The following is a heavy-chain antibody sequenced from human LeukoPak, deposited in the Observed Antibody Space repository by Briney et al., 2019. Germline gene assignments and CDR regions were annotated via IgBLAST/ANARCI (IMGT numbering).Heavy chain of an antibody. CDR3: ARVILYSSGWYAGNDY. V-gene: IGHV3-21*01. Sequence: GGSLRLSCAASGFTFRIYSMNWGRQAAGKGLEWVSSISSSSTYIHYADSVKGRFTISRDNAKNTLDLQMNSLRAEDTAIYYCARVILYSSGWYAGNDYWGQGTLVTVSS. CDR1: GFTFRIYS. D-gene: IGHD6-19*01. J-gene: IGHJ4*02. CDR2: ISSSSTYI.